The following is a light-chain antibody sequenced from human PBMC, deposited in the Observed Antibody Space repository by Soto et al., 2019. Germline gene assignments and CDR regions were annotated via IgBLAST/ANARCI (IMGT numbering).Light chain of an antibody. V-gene: IGKV1-39*01. CDR1: QSISSY. J-gene: IGKJ1*01. Sequence: DIQMIQSPSSLSASVGDRVTITCRASQSISSYLNWYQQKPGKAPKLLIYAASSLQSGVSSRFSGSGSGTDFTLTISSLQPEDFATYYCQQSYSTPQTFGQGTKVEIK. CDR2: AAS. CDR3: QQSYSTPQT.